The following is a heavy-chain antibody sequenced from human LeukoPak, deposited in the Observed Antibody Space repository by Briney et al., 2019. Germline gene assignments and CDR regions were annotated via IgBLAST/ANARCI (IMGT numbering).Heavy chain of an antibody. CDR1: GFTFSSYW. CDR3: ARDFGYGSGSYGVN. CDR2: IKQDGSEK. Sequence: GGSLRLSCAASGFTFSSYWMSWVRQAPGKGLEWMANIKQDGSEKYYVDSVKGRFTISRDNAKNSPYLQMNSLRAEDTAVYYCARDFGYGSGSYGVNWGQGTLVTVSS. J-gene: IGHJ4*02. V-gene: IGHV3-7*01. D-gene: IGHD3-10*01.